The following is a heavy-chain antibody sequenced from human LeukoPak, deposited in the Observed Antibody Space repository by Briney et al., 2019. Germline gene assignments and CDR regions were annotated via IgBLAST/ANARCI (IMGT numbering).Heavy chain of an antibody. CDR2: ISGYNGYT. V-gene: IGHV1-18*01. CDR3: ARNGIRMVRGVIIKRGRDWFDP. D-gene: IGHD3-10*01. Sequence: ASVKVSCKASGYTFTNYGINWVRQAPGQGLEWMGWISGYNGYTNYAQKLQGRVTMTTDTSTSTAYMELRSLRSDDTAVYYCARNGIRMVRGVIIKRGRDWFDPWGQGTLVTVSS. CDR1: GYTFTNYG. J-gene: IGHJ5*02.